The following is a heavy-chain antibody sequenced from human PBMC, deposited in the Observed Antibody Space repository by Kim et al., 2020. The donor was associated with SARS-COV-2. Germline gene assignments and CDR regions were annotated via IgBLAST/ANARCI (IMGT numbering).Heavy chain of an antibody. CDR1: GLNFDSHA. V-gene: IGHV3-7*01. CDR2: VEENGSKK. CDR3: ARTFREGHDY. Sequence: GGSLRLSCATSGLNFDSHAVTWVRQPPGKRLEWVANVEENGSKKYYVDSLKGRFMISIDSAKNSVFLQMTSLRVEDTAMYYCARTFREGHDYWGQGTLVTVSS. J-gene: IGHJ4*02.